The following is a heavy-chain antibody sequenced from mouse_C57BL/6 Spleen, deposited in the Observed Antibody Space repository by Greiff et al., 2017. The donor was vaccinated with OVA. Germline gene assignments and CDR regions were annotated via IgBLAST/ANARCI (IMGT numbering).Heavy chain of an antibody. CDR2: ISDGGSYT. D-gene: IGHD3-3*01. Sequence: DVKLVEPGGGLVKLGGPLKLSCEASGSTLSSYAMSWVRKTPEKRLEWVATISDGGSYTNYPDNVKGRFTISRDNAKNNLYLQMSHLKSEDTAVYYCASGGDAFDYWGQGTTLTVSS. CDR1: GSTLSSYA. CDR3: ASGGDAFDY. V-gene: IGHV5-4*03. J-gene: IGHJ2*01.